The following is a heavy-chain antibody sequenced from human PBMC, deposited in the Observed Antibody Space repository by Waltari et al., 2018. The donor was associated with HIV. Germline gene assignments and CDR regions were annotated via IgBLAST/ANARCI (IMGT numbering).Heavy chain of an antibody. V-gene: IGHV4-39*07. CDR1: GGSIGIDGRW. CDR3: ARDRGWYRQEY. CDR2: IFYRGSI. D-gene: IGHD6-19*01. Sequence: QLQLQESGPGLVKPSETLSLSCTVSGGSIGIDGRWWGWIRQPPGKGLEWIASIFYRGSISYNTSLKSRVTISMDTSKNQFSLKLSSVIAADTAVYYCARDRGWYRQEYWGQGTLVSVSS. J-gene: IGHJ4*02.